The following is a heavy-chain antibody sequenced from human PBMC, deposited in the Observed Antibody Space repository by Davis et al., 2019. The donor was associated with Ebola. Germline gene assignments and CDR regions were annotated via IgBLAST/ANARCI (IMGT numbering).Heavy chain of an antibody. J-gene: IGHJ4*02. CDR2: ISGSGGST. D-gene: IGHD3-22*01. V-gene: IGHV3-23*01. Sequence: PGGSLRLSCAASGFTFSSYAMSWVRQAPGKGLEWVSGISGSGGSTYYADSVKGRFTISRDNSKNTLYLQMNSLRAEDTAVYYCAKDPMYYYDSSGYRDWGQGTLVTVSS. CDR1: GFTFSSYA. CDR3: AKDPMYYYDSSGYRD.